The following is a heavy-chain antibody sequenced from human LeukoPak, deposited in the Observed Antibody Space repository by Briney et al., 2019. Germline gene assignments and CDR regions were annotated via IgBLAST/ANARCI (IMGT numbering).Heavy chain of an antibody. Sequence: SQTLSLTCTVSGGSISSGSYYWSWIRQPAGKGLEWIGYIYYSGTTNYDPSLKSRVTISVDTSKNQFSLRLSSVTAADTAVYYCARVTGYMTEDYFDYWGQGTLITVSS. J-gene: IGHJ4*02. CDR2: IYYSGTT. D-gene: IGHD6-13*01. CDR3: ARVTGYMTEDYFDY. V-gene: IGHV4-61*10. CDR1: GGSISSGSYY.